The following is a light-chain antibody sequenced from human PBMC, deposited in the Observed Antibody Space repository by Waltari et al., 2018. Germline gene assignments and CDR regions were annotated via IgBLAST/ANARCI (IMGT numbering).Light chain of an antibody. Sequence: DIQMTQSPSSLSASVGDRVTITCRASQSISSHLNWFQQKPGKAPTLLNYVSSSFQSGVPSRFSGSGSEADFTLTISSLPPEDFATYYCQQSYSTPPFTFGPGTKVDIK. V-gene: IGKV1-39*01. CDR3: QQSYSTPPFT. CDR2: VSS. J-gene: IGKJ3*01. CDR1: QSISSH.